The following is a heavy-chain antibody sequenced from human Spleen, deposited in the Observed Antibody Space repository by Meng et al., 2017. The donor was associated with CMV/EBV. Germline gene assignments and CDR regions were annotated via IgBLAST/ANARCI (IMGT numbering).Heavy chain of an antibody. V-gene: IGHV3-23*01. Sequence: GESLKISCAASGFTFSSYAMSWVRQAPGKGLEWVSAISGSGGSTYYADSVKGRFTISRDNSETTLYLPMNSLRGEDTAVYYCAKVYRSRGGGYFDYWGQGTLVTVSS. CDR1: GFTFSSYA. CDR2: ISGSGGST. D-gene: IGHD3-16*01. CDR3: AKVYRSRGGGYFDY. J-gene: IGHJ4*02.